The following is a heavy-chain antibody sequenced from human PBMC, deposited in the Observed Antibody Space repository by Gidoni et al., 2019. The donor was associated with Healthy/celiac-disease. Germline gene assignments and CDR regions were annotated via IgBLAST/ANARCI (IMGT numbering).Heavy chain of an antibody. CDR3: TTLGVQWLVFLAGGTGWFDP. CDR1: GFTSINYW. J-gene: IGHJ5*02. CDR2: IKSKTDGGTT. Sequence: EVTLVWSGGGLVKPGVSFRLPCAASGFTSINYWITLCRQAPGKGLGWVGRIKSKTDGGTTDYAAPGKGRFTISRDDSKNTLYLQMNSLKTEDTAVYYCTTLGVQWLVFLAGGTGWFDPWGQGTLVTVSS. V-gene: IGHV3-15*01. D-gene: IGHD6-19*01.